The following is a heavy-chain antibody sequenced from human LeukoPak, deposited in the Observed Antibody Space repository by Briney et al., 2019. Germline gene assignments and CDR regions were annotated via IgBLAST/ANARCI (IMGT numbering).Heavy chain of an antibody. D-gene: IGHD3-10*01. CDR2: VSSSSSYI. CDR3: ARDGRVYYYGSGSKYYFDY. CDR1: GFTFSSYS. J-gene: IGHJ4*02. V-gene: IGHV3-21*01. Sequence: GGSLRPSCAASGFTFSSYSMNWVRQAPGKGLEWVSSVSSSSSYIYYADSVKGRFTISRDNAKNSLYLQMNSLRAEDTAVYYCARDGRVYYYGSGSKYYFDYWGQGTLVTVSS.